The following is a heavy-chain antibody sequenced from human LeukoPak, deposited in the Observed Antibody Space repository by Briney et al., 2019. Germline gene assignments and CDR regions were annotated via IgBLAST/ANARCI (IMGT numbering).Heavy chain of an antibody. CDR1: GFTFSNAW. CDR3: TTELTTVTTDFDY. V-gene: IGHV3-15*01. CDR2: IKSKTDGGTT. J-gene: IGHJ4*02. Sequence: GAPRLSCAASGFTFSNAWMSWVRQAPGKGLEWVGLIKSKTDGGTTDYAAPVKGRFTISRDDSKNTLYLQMNSLKTEDTAVYYCTTELTTVTTDFDYWGQGTLVTVSS. D-gene: IGHD4-17*01.